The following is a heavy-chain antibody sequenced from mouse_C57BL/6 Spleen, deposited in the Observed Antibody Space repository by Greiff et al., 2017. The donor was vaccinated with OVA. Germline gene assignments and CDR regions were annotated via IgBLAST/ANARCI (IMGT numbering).Heavy chain of an antibody. CDR2: ISRGSSTI. J-gene: IGHJ1*03. CDR1: GFTFSDYG. V-gene: IGHV5-17*01. CDR3: ARRGLRRGDWYFDV. D-gene: IGHD2-2*01. Sequence: EVMLVESGGGLVKPGGSLKLSCAASGFTFSDYGMHWVRQAPEKGLEWVAYISRGSSTIYYADTVKGRFTISRDNAKNTLFLKMTSLRSEDTAMYYCARRGLRRGDWYFDVWGTGTTVTVSS.